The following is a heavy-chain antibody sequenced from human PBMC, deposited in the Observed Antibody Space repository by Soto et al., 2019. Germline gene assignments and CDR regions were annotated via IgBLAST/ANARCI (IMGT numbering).Heavy chain of an antibody. CDR3: AREARWLIAFDI. D-gene: IGHD5-12*01. CDR1: GGSISSGGYY. V-gene: IGHV4-31*03. Sequence: PSETLSLTCTVSGGSISSGGYYWSWIRQHPGKGLEWIGYIYYSGSTYYNPSLKSRVTISVDTYKNQFSLKLSSVTAADTDVYYCAREARWLIAFDIWGQGTMVTVSS. J-gene: IGHJ3*02. CDR2: IYYSGST.